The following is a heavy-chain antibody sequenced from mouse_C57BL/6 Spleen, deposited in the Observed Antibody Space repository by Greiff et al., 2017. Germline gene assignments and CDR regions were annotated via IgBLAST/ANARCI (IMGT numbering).Heavy chain of an antibody. CDR1: GFTFSSYA. Sequence: EVQVVESGEGLVKPGGSLKLSCAASGFTFSSYAMSWVRQTPEKRLEWVAYISSGGDYIYYADTVKGRFTISRDNARNTLYLQMSSLKSEDTAMYYCTRDLGYGRYAMDYWGQGTSVTVSS. J-gene: IGHJ4*01. D-gene: IGHD1-1*01. V-gene: IGHV5-9-1*02. CDR3: TRDLGYGRYAMDY. CDR2: ISSGGDYI.